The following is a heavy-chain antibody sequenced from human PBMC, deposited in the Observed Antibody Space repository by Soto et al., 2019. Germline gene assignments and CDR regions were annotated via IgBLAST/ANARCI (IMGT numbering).Heavy chain of an antibody. Sequence: SETLSLTCAVSGGSISSGGYSWSWIRQPPGKGLEWIGYIYYTGSTYSNLSLKSRATISLDASKNQFSLRLTSVTAEDTAVYYCAKDGSHNFDYWGQGTLVTVS. V-gene: IGHV4-61*08. D-gene: IGHD1-26*01. J-gene: IGHJ4*02. CDR2: IYYTGST. CDR1: GGSISSGGYS. CDR3: AKDGSHNFDY.